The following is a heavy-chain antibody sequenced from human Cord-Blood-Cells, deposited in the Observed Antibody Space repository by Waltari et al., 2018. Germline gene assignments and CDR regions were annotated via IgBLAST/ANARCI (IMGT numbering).Heavy chain of an antibody. V-gene: IGHV1-2*02. J-gene: IGHJ3*02. CDR2: INPNSGGT. CDR1: GSTFTGYY. Sequence: SVKASCKASGSTFTGYYMHWVRQAPGQGLEWMGWINPNSGGTNYAQTFQVRVTMTRDTSISTAYMELSRPRSDDTAVYYCASCEQHGDYDAVDIWGQGTMVTLSS. D-gene: IGHD4-17*01. CDR3: ASCEQHGDYDAVDI.